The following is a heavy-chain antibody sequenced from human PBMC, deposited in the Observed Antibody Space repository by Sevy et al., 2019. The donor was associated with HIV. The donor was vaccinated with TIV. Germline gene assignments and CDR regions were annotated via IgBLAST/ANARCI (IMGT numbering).Heavy chain of an antibody. CDR2: INHSGST. Sequence: SETLSLTCAVYGGSFSGYYWSWIRQPPGKGLEWIGEINHSGSTNYNPSLKSRVTISVDTSKNQFSLKLSSVTAADTAVYYCARQRWPFDYWGQRTLVTVSS. J-gene: IGHJ4*02. V-gene: IGHV4-34*01. CDR3: ARQRWPFDY. D-gene: IGHD2-15*01. CDR1: GGSFSGYY.